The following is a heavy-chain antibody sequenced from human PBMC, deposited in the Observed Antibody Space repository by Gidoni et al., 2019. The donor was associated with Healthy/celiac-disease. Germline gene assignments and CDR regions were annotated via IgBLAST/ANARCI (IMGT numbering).Heavy chain of an antibody. CDR1: GYTFTSYY. V-gene: IGHV1-46*03. CDR2: INPSGGST. J-gene: IGHJ4*02. D-gene: IGHD3-10*01. Sequence: QVQLVQSGAEVKKPGASVKVSCKASGYTFTSYYMHWVRQAPGQGLEWMGIINPSGGSTSYAQKFQGRVTMTRDTSTSTVYMELSSLRSEDTAVYYCARSVSSTMVRGVTRYYFDYWGQGTLVTVSS. CDR3: ARSVSSTMVRGVTRYYFDY.